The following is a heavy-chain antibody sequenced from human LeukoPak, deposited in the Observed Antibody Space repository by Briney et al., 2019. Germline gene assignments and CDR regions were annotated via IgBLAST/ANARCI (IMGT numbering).Heavy chain of an antibody. CDR2: IYYSGST. Sequence: PSETLSLTCAVYGGSFSGYYWSWIRQPPGKGLEWIGYIYYSGSTNYNPSLKSRVTISVDTSKNQFSLKLSSVTAADTAVYYCARVVSGYSSGWYSSSWFDPWGQGTLVTVSS. CDR3: ARVVSGYSSGWYSSSWFDP. CDR1: GGSFSGYY. J-gene: IGHJ5*02. V-gene: IGHV4-59*01. D-gene: IGHD6-19*01.